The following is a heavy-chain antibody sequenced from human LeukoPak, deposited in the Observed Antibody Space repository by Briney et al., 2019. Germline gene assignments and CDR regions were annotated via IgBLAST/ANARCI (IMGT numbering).Heavy chain of an antibody. CDR2: ITGSGGNT. CDR3: AKWEDYDVLTGYYVSDY. Sequence: GGSLRLSCAASGFTFSNYAVSWVRQAPGKGLEWVSAITGSGGNTYYADSVKGRFTISRDNSKNTVFLQMNSLRAEDTAVYYCAKWEDYDVLTGYYVSDYWGQGTLVTVSS. D-gene: IGHD3-9*01. V-gene: IGHV3-23*01. CDR1: GFTFSNYA. J-gene: IGHJ4*02.